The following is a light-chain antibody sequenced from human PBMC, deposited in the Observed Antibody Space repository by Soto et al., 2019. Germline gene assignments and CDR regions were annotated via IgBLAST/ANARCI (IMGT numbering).Light chain of an antibody. CDR1: SSDVGGYHY. V-gene: IGLV2-8*01. CDR2: EVT. CDR3: SSYAGSNNLV. Sequence: QSVLTQPPSASGSPGQSVTISCTGTSSDVGGYHYVSWYQQHPGKAPKLMIHEVTKRPSGVPDRFSGSKSGNTASLTVSGLQGEDAADYYCSSYAGSNNLVFGGGTKLTVL. J-gene: IGLJ2*01.